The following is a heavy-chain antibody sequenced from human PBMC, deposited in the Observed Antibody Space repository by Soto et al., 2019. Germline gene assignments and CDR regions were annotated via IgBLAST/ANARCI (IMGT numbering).Heavy chain of an antibody. CDR3: ARNTLSAAGSDNYGLDA. CDR1: GFTFSDHY. J-gene: IGHJ6*02. Sequence: QVQLVESGGGLVEPGGSLRLSCATSGFTFSDHYMSWIRQAPGKGLAWVAYISGSGFTIYNADSVKGRFTISRDNAKNSEYLQMDSLRAEDTAVYYCARNTLSAAGSDNYGLDAWGRGTTVAVSS. V-gene: IGHV3-11*01. CDR2: ISGSGFTI. D-gene: IGHD6-13*01.